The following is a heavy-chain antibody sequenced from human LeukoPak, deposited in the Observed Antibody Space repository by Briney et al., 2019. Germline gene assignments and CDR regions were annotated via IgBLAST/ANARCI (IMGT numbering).Heavy chain of an antibody. Sequence: PGGSLGLSCAASGFTVSSNYMSWVRQAPGKGLERVSVIYSGGSTYYADSVKGRFTISRDSSKNTLYLQMNSLRAEDTAVYYCAKVSGGGLYYDGMDVWGQGTTVTVSS. D-gene: IGHD1-14*01. CDR2: IYSGGST. CDR1: GFTVSSNY. V-gene: IGHV3-53*01. CDR3: AKVSGGGLYYDGMDV. J-gene: IGHJ6*02.